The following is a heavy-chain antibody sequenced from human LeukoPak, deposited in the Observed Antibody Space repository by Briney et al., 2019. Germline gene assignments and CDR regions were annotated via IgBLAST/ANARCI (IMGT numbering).Heavy chain of an antibody. V-gene: IGHV3-7*01. Sequence: GGSLRLSCAASGFTFSSYWMSWVRLAPGKGLEWVANIKQDGSEAYYVDSVKGRFTISRDNAKNSLYLQMNSLRAEDTAVYYCARARNYYGSGSYSGDYWGQGTLVTVSP. CDR1: GFTFSSYW. CDR3: ARARNYYGSGSYSGDY. CDR2: IKQDGSEA. J-gene: IGHJ4*02. D-gene: IGHD3-10*01.